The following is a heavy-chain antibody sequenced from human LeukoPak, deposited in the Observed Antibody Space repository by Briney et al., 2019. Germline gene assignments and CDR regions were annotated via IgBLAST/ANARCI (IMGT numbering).Heavy chain of an antibody. CDR3: ARDIRSGSYSDF. CDR2: IYYTGSA. V-gene: IGHV4-39*07. D-gene: IGHD1-26*01. J-gene: IGHJ4*02. Sequence: PSETLSLTCTVSGGSVSRSPHYWGWIRQSPGRGLEWIGSIYYTGSADYNPSLKSRVTLSVDTSKNQYSLKVNFVSAADTAVYYCARDIRSGSYSDFWGQGIPVTVSS. CDR1: GGSVSRSPHY.